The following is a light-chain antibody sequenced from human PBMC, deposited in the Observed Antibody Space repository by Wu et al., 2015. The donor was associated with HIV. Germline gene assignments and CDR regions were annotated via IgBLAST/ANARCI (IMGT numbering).Light chain of an antibody. CDR3: QQYNNWPRT. V-gene: IGKV3-15*01. CDR1: QSVSSN. Sequence: EIVMTQSPATLSVSPGERATLSCRASQSVSSNLAWYQQKPGQASQAPHLWCIHQGHWYPSQVQWAVGLGQSSLSPSAACSLKILLVYYCQQYNNWPRTFGQGTKVEIK. J-gene: IGKJ1*01. CDR2: CI.